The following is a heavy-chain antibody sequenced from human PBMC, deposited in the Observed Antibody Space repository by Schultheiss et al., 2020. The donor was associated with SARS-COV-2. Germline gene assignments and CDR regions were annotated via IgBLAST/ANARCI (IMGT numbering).Heavy chain of an antibody. CDR1: GFTFSSYA. V-gene: IGHV3-48*04. D-gene: IGHD3-10*01. J-gene: IGHJ4*02. Sequence: GGSLRLSCAASGFTFSSYAMSWIRQAPGKGLEWVSYISSSGSTIYYADSVKGRFTISRDNAKNSLYLQMNSLRAEDTAVYYCARDVYKSRAFTMVRGEESDYWGQGTLVTVSS. CDR2: ISSSGSTI. CDR3: ARDVYKSRAFTMVRGEESDY.